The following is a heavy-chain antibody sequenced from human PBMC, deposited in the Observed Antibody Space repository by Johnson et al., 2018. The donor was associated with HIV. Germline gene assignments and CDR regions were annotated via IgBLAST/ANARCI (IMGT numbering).Heavy chain of an antibody. V-gene: IGHV3-30*04. J-gene: IGHJ3*02. CDR2: ISYDGSNK. CDR1: GFTFSSYA. CDR3: ARVRSGRENAFDI. Sequence: QVQLVESGGGLVKPGGSLRLSCAASGFTFSSYAMHWVRQAPGKGLEWVAVISYDGSNKYYADSVKGRFTISRDNSKNTLYLQMNSPRVEDTAVYYCARVRSGRENAFDIWGQGTMVTVSS. D-gene: IGHD1-26*01.